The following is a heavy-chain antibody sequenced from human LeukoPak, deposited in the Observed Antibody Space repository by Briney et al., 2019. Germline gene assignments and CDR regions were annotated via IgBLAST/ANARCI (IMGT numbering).Heavy chain of an antibody. CDR1: GFTFSIYS. Sequence: GGSLRLSCAASGFTFSIYSMNGVRQAPGKGLEWVSSISSSSSYIYYADSVKGRFTISRDNAKNSLYLQMNSLRAEDTAVYYCARAPGRGMDVWGQGTTVTVSS. J-gene: IGHJ6*02. CDR3: ARAPGRGMDV. D-gene: IGHD7-27*01. V-gene: IGHV3-21*01. CDR2: ISSSSSYI.